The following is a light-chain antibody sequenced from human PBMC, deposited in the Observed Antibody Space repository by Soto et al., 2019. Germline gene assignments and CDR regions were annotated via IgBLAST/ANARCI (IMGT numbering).Light chain of an antibody. CDR1: QSISSY. Sequence: DIQMTQSPSSLSASVGDRVTITCRASQSISSYLNWYQQKPGKAPKLLIFAASSLQSGVPSRFSGSGSGTDFTLTISSLQPEDFATYYCHQSSSSPQSFGTGTKVDVK. CDR3: HQSSSSPQS. CDR2: AAS. V-gene: IGKV1-39*01. J-gene: IGKJ3*01.